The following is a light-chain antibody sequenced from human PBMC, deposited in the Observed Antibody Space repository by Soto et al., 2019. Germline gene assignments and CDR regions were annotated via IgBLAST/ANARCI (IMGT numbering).Light chain of an antibody. CDR3: QKYNSAPFT. V-gene: IGKV1-27*01. Sequence: DIQMTQSPSSLSASVGDRVTITCRASQGISNYLAWYQQKPGKVPKLLIYAASALQSGVPSRFSGSGSGTDFTLTISSLQTEDVASYFRQKYNSAPFTFGPGTKVDIK. CDR1: QGISNY. CDR2: AAS. J-gene: IGKJ3*01.